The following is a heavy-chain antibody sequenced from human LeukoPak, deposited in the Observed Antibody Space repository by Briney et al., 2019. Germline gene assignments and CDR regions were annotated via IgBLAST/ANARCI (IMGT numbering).Heavy chain of an antibody. D-gene: IGHD2-2*03. J-gene: IGHJ4*02. Sequence: GGSLRLSCAASGFXFSSYAMHWVRQAPDRGVHWVSVISYDGSNKYYADSVKGRFTISRDNSKNTLYLQLNSLRPEDTALYYCARDGYCSSTGCSAYFFDSWGQGTLVTVSS. CDR2: ISYDGSNK. V-gene: IGHV3-30-3*01. CDR1: GFXFSSYA. CDR3: ARDGYCSSTGCSAYFFDS.